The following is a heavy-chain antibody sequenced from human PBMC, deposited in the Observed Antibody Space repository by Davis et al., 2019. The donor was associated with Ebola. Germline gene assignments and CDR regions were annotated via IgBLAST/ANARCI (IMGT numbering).Heavy chain of an antibody. CDR2: MNPNSGNT. CDR1: GYTFTSYD. J-gene: IGHJ3*02. D-gene: IGHD3-22*01. V-gene: IGHV1-8*01. Sequence: ASVKVSCKASGYTFTSYDINWVRQATGQGLEWMGWMNPNSGNTGYAQKFQGRVTMTRNTSISTAYMELSSLRAEDLAVYYCARGSRYYYDSSGYHSRHAFDIWGQGTMVTVSS. CDR3: ARGSRYYYDSSGYHSRHAFDI.